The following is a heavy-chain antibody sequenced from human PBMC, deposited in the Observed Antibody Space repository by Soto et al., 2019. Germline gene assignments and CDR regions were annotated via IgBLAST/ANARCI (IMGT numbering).Heavy chain of an antibody. CDR2: IFYSGSGS. D-gene: IGHD1-1*01. CDR1: GFIFSTFG. V-gene: IGHV3-64*04. Sequence: GGSLRLSCSASGFIFSTFGMFWVRQAPGQGLEYVSAIFYSGSGSYYADPVRGRFTVSRDNSKNTLYLQMNSLRAEDTAVYYCARADKRRWLQLGYYYYGMDVWGQGTTVTVSS. J-gene: IGHJ6*02. CDR3: ARADKRRWLQLGYYYYGMDV.